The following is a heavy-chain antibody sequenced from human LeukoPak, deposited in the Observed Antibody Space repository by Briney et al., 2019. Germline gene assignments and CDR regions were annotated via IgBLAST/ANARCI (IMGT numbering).Heavy chain of an antibody. Sequence: GASVKVSCKASGGTFSTNGFSWVRQAPGQGLEWMGAIIPIYGTPTYAPRFQGRVTITTDESTSTAYMELSSLRSDDTAVYYCARDHWGIVENGYDYFYYDMDVWGKGTTVNVSS. D-gene: IGHD7-27*01. V-gene: IGHV1-69*05. CDR3: ARDHWGIVENGYDYFYYDMDV. CDR2: IIPIYGTP. CDR1: GGTFSTNG. J-gene: IGHJ6*03.